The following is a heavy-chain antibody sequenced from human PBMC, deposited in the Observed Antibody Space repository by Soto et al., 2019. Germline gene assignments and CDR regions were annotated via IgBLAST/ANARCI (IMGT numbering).Heavy chain of an antibody. Sequence: EVQLLESGGDLVQPGGSLRLSCAASGFTFTTYAMTWVRQAPGKGLEWVSAISGSGGSTYYADSVKGRFTISRDNSKNPLYLQMHSLRAEDTAVYYCAKDTDTTFSPPDYWGQGTLVTVSS. CDR3: AKDTDTTFSPPDY. CDR2: ISGSGGST. CDR1: GFTFTTYA. J-gene: IGHJ4*02. V-gene: IGHV3-23*01. D-gene: IGHD5-18*01.